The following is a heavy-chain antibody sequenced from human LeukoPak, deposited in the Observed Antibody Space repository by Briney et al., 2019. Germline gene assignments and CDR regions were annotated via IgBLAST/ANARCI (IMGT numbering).Heavy chain of an antibody. J-gene: IGHJ4*02. D-gene: IGHD3-22*01. V-gene: IGHV3-7*01. CDR2: IKHDGSDK. CDR1: GFIFSSYW. Sequence: GGSLRLSCAASGFIFSSYWMSWVRQAPGKGLEWVANIKHDGSDKSYVDSVKGRFTISRDNAKNSLYLQMNSLRAEDTAVYYCARDSRFTMRDYWGQGTLVTVSS. CDR3: ARDSRFTMRDY.